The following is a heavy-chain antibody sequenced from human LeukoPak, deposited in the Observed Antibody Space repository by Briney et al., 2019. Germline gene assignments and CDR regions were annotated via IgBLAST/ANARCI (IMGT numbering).Heavy chain of an antibody. J-gene: IGHJ4*02. Sequence: SETLSLTCTVSGGSISISFWSWIRQPPGKGLEWIGYIYDSGSTNYNPSLKSRVTMSIDTSKNQFSLKLSSVTAADTAVYYCARQTASGWYPFDHWGQGTLATVSS. D-gene: IGHD6-19*01. CDR2: IYDSGST. CDR1: GGSISISF. CDR3: ARQTASGWYPFDH. V-gene: IGHV4-59*08.